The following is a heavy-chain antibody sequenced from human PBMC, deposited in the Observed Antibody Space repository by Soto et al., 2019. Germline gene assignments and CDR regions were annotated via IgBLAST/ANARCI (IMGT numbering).Heavy chain of an antibody. CDR2: ISGSGDSK. D-gene: IGHD6-19*01. CDR1: GFTFSSYA. V-gene: IGHV3-23*01. Sequence: GGSLRLSCAASGFTFSSYAMSWVRQAPGKGLEWVSGISGSGDSKYYAESVKGRFTISRDNSKNTLYLQMNSLRAEDTAVYYCAKGVPGIAVAGTGYFQHWGQGT. CDR3: AKGVPGIAVAGTGYFQH. J-gene: IGHJ1*01.